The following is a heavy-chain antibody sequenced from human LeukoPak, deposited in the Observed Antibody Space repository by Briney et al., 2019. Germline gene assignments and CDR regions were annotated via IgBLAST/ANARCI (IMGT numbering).Heavy chain of an antibody. CDR2: ISAYNGNT. Sequence: ASVKVSCKASGYTFTSYGISWVRRAPGQGLEWMGWISAYNGNTNYAQKLQGRVTMTTDTSTSTAYMELRSLRSDDTAVYYCARAGDYYYDSSGYVDYWGQGTLVTVSS. CDR1: GYTFTSYG. D-gene: IGHD3-22*01. J-gene: IGHJ4*02. CDR3: ARAGDYYYDSSGYVDY. V-gene: IGHV1-18*01.